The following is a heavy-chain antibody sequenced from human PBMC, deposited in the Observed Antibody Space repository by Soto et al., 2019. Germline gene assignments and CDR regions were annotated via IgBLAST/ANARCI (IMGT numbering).Heavy chain of an antibody. J-gene: IGHJ5*02. CDR2: IIPIFGTA. CDR3: ARDREPASSGRSRGFDP. V-gene: IGHV1-69*01. CDR1: GGTFSSYA. Sequence: QVQLVQSGAEVKKPGSSVKVSCKASGGTFSSYAISWVRQAPGQGLEWMGGIIPIFGTANYAQKFQGRVTITADESTSTAYMELSSLRSGDTAVYYCARDREPASSGRSRGFDPWGQGTLVTVSS. D-gene: IGHD6-19*01.